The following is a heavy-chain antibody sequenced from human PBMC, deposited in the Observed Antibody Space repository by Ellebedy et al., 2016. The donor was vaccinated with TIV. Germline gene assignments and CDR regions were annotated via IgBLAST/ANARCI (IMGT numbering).Heavy chain of an antibody. CDR3: ARLAWFFDY. J-gene: IGHJ4*02. D-gene: IGHD3-22*01. CDR1: GYTFTSYS. Sequence: AASVKVSCKASGYTFTSYSVHWVRQPPGQGLEGMGIIDPSGGSTFYAQKFQGRVTMTSDTSTRTVYLEVSSLRSDDTAVYYCARLAWFFDYWGQGTLVTVSS. V-gene: IGHV1-46*01. CDR2: IDPSGGST.